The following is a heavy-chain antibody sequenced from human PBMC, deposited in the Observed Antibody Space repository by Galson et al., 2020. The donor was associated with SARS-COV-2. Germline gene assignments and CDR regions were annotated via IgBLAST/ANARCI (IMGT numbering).Heavy chain of an antibody. J-gene: IGHJ3*02. Sequence: TGGSLRLSCAASGFTFNSYGVHWVRQAPGKGLEWVTVISYDGNNKYYGDSVKGRFTISRDNSKNMVFLQMNSLRPEDTAVYYCVRDSVMGRDYESRGSDAFDIWGQGTMVTISS. CDR2: ISYDGNNK. D-gene: IGHD3-22*01. CDR3: VRDSVMGRDYESRGSDAFDI. V-gene: IGHV3-30*03. CDR1: GFTFNSYG.